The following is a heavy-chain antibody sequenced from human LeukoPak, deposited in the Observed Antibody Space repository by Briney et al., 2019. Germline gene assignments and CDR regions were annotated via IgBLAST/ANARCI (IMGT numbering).Heavy chain of an antibody. Sequence: GGSLRLSCAASGFTFSSYAMSWVRQAPGKGLEWVSYTSSSSSTIYYADSVKGRFTISRDNAKNSLYLQMNSLRAEDTAVYYCARGLNRYCSSTSCLNAFDIWGQGTMVSVSS. J-gene: IGHJ3*02. V-gene: IGHV3-48*04. D-gene: IGHD2-2*01. CDR1: GFTFSSYA. CDR3: ARGLNRYCSSTSCLNAFDI. CDR2: TSSSSSTI.